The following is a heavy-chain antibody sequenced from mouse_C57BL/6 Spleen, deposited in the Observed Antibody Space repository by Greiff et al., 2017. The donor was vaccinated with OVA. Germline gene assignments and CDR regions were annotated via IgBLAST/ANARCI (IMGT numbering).Heavy chain of an antibody. Sequence: QVHVKQSGPELVKPGASVKISCKASGYAFSSSWMNWVKQRPGKGLEWIGRIYPGDGDTNYNGKFKGKATLTADKSSSTAYMQLSSLTSEDSAVYFCVYSSFAYWGQGTLVTVSA. J-gene: IGHJ3*01. CDR2: IYPGDGDT. CDR1: GYAFSSSW. CDR3: VYSSFAY. V-gene: IGHV1-82*01. D-gene: IGHD2-1*01.